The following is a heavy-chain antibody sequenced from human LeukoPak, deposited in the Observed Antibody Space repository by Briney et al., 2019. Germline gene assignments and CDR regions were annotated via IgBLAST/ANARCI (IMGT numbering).Heavy chain of an antibody. Sequence: SETLSLTCSVSGGSISSYYWSWIRQPPGKGLEWIGNIYYSGSTNYNPSLKSRVTISVDTSKNQFSLKLSSVTAADTAVYYCAREWGTLEYWGQGTLVTVSS. CDR2: IYYSGST. CDR3: AREWGTLEY. D-gene: IGHD1-1*01. CDR1: GGSISSYY. J-gene: IGHJ4*02. V-gene: IGHV4-59*01.